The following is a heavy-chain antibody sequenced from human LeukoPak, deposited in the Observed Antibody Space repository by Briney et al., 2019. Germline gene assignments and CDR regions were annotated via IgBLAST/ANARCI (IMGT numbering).Heavy chain of an antibody. CDR2: IYYSGST. CDR3: ARGGGYSGYDFGY. V-gene: IGHV4-59*01. Sequence: SETLSLTCAVYGGSFSGYYWSWIRQPPGKGLEWIGYIYYSGSTNYNPSLKSRVTISVDTSKNQFSLNLSSVTAADTAVYYCARGGGYSGYDFGYWGQGTLVTVSS. D-gene: IGHD5-12*01. J-gene: IGHJ4*02. CDR1: GGSFSGYY.